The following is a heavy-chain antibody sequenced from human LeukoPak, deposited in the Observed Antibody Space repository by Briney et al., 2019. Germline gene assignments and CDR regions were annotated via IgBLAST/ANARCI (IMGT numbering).Heavy chain of an antibody. V-gene: IGHV1-24*01. D-gene: IGHD1-1*01. CDR1: GYTLTELS. CDR2: FDPEDGET. J-gene: IGHJ3*02. CDR3: ATASWNTEAFDI. Sequence: ASVNVSCTVSGYTLTELSMHWVRQAPGKGLEWMGGFDPEDGETIYAQKFQGRVTMTEDTSTDTAYMELSSLRSEDTAVYYCATASWNTEAFDIWGQGTMVTVSS.